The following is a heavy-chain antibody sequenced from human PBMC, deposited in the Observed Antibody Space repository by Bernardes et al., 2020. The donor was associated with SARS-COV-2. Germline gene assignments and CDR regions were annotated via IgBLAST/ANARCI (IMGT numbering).Heavy chain of an antibody. CDR3: ARGTNSVNMILVVIGFTVYFDY. CDR2: VYWSGST. Sequence: SETLSLTRDVSGDSLDNYFYIWVRQAPGKGLEWVGYVYWSGSTNYNPSLKSRVTLSVDTSKNQFSLNLRSLTAADTAVYYCARGTNSVNMILVVIGFTVYFDYWGQGTLVTVSS. V-gene: IGHV4-59*12. CDR1: GDSLDNYF. J-gene: IGHJ4*02. D-gene: IGHD3-22*01.